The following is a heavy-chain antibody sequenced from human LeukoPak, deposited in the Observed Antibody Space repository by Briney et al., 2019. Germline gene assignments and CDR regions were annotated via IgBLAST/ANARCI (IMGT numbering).Heavy chain of an antibody. V-gene: IGHV4-34*01. CDR1: GGSFSPYY. J-gene: IGHJ4*02. CDR3: ARVTAAGTPYYFDY. Sequence: AETLSLPCAVYGGSFSPYYWSWIRQPPGKGLEWIGEINHSGSTNYNPSLKGRVTISVDTSKNQFSLKLSSVTAADTAVYYCARVTAAGTPYYFDYWGQGTLFTVSS. CDR2: INHSGST. D-gene: IGHD6-13*01.